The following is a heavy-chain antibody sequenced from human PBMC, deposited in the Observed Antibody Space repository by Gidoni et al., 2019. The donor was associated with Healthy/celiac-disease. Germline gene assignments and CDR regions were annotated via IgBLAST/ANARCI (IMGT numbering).Heavy chain of an antibody. V-gene: IGHV3-30*01. D-gene: IGHD6-19*01. Sequence: DSVKGRFTISRDHSKNTLYLQMNSLRAEDTAVYYCARDVGLGMAVWGQGTTVTVSS. J-gene: IGHJ6*02. CDR3: ARDVGLGMAV.